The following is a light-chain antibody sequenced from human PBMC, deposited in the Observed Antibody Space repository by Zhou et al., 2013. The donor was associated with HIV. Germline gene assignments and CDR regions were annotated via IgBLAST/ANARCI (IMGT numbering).Light chain of an antibody. J-gene: IGKJ5*01. Sequence: EIVLTQSPGTLSLSPGERATLYCRASQNVYSNYLAWYQQKPGQAPRLLIYGASSRATGIPERFRGGGSGTNFTLTITRLEPEDFAAYHCQQYGTSAITFGQG. V-gene: IGKV3-20*01. CDR3: QQYGTSAIT. CDR2: GAS. CDR1: QNVYSNY.